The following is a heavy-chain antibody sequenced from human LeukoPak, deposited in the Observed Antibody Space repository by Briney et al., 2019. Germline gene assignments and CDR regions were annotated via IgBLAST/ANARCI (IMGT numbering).Heavy chain of an antibody. D-gene: IGHD3/OR15-3a*01. J-gene: IGHJ4*02. CDR2: MSGSDDYI. CDR3: ASLPTDSYPDVDY. V-gene: IGHV3-23*01. CDR1: GFTFSTYT. Sequence: PGGSLRLSCAASGFTFSTYTMSWVRQAPGKGLEWVSAMSGSDDYIYYADSVKGRFTISRDNSKNTLYLQMNSLRAEDTAVYYCASLPTDSYPDVDYWGQGALVTVSA.